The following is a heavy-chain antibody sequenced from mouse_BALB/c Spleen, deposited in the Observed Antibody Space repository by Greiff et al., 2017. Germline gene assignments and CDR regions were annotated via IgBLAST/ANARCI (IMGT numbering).Heavy chain of an antibody. CDR2: ISSGSSTN. D-gene: IGHD2-2*01. J-gene: IGHJ4*01. CDR1: GFTFSSYG. CDR3: ARYANDDAMDY. V-gene: IGHV5-17*02. Sequence: EVMLVESGGGLVQPGGSLKLSCAASGFTFSSYGMHWVRQAPEKGLEWVAYISSGSSTNYDADIVKGRITISRDNPKSTLFLQMTSLKSEDTAMYECARYANDDAMDYWGQGTSVTVSS.